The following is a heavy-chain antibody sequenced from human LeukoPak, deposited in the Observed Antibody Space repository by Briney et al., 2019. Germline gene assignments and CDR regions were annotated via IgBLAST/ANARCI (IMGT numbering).Heavy chain of an antibody. D-gene: IGHD5-18*01. J-gene: IGHJ4*02. CDR2: INSVGEMT. CDR1: GFTFNTYA. CDR3: ARAIAPTYTYGKVDY. Sequence: GGSLRLSCSASGFTFNTYAMTWVRQAPGKGLEWVSAINSVGEMTYYADSVKGRFTISRDNAKNTLYLQMNSLRAEDTAVYYCARAIAPTYTYGKVDYWGQGTLVTVSS. V-gene: IGHV3-20*04.